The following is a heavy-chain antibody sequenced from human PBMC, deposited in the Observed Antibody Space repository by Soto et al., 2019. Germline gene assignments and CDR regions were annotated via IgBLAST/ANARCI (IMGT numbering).Heavy chain of an antibody. J-gene: IGHJ4*02. CDR2: ISAYNGNT. D-gene: IGHD2-2*01. CDR3: ARAPMASYAPTRDY. V-gene: IGHV1-18*01. Sequence: ASVKVSCKASGYTFTSYGISWVRQAPGQGLEWMGWISAYNGNTNYAQKRQGRVTMTADTSTSTAYMELRSLRSDDTAVYYCARAPMASYAPTRDYWGQGTLGTVPQ. CDR1: GYTFTSYG.